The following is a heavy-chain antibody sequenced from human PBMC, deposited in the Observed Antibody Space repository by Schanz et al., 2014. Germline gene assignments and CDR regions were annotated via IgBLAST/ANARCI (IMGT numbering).Heavy chain of an antibody. Sequence: QVQLVQSGAEVKKPGASVKVSCRASGYPFTSDDITWVRQAPGQGLEWMGWMNPNSGDTGYPRKFQDRVTMTRNTSISTAYMELNSLRSDDTAVYYCARGGGPEDVFDIWGQGTILTVSS. V-gene: IGHV1-8*01. J-gene: IGHJ3*02. CDR1: GYPFTSDD. CDR2: MNPNSGDT. CDR3: ARGGGPEDVFDI.